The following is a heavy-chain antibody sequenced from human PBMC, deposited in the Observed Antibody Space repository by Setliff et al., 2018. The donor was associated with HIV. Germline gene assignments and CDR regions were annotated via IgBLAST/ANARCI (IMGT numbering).Heavy chain of an antibody. Sequence: PGGSLRLSCAASGFTFSTFWMGWVRQAPGTGREWVAHIKPDGSSKKYVDSVKVRFTISRDNAKDSLYLQMHSLRAEDTAVYYCVRWGLPYGIDAWGQGTLVTVSS. CDR3: VRWGLPYGIDA. J-gene: IGHJ4*02. CDR2: IKPDGSSK. D-gene: IGHD3-16*01. V-gene: IGHV3-7*01. CDR1: GFTFSTFW.